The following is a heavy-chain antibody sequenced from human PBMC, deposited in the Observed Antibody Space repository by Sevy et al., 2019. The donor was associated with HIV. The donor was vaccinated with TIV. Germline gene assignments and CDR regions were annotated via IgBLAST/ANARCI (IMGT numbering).Heavy chain of an antibody. CDR3: ATQSITIFGVVIRPDQSQKNYYYYGMDV. CDR2: IYPGDFVP. Sequence: GESLKISCKGSGYSFTSYWIGWVGQMPGKGLEWMGIIYPGDFVPRYSPSFQGQVTISADKSISTAYLKWSSLKASDTAMYYCATQSITIFGVVIRPDQSQKNYYYYGMDVWGQGTTVTVSS. CDR1: GYSFTSYW. V-gene: IGHV5-51*01. J-gene: IGHJ6*02. D-gene: IGHD3-3*01.